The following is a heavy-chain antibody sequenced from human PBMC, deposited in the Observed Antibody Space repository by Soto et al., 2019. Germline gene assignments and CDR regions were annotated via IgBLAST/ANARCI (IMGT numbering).Heavy chain of an antibody. CDR1: GGTFSSYA. D-gene: IGHD5-12*01. CDR2: IIPIFGTA. V-gene: IGHV1-69*12. Sequence: QVQLVQSGAEVKKPGSSVKVSCKASGGTFSSYAISWVRQAPGQGLEWMGGIIPIFGTANYAQKFQGRVTITADESTSTTDLELSSLRSEDTGVYYCARARRIVATIADWFDPWGQGPLVTVSS. CDR3: ARARRIVATIADWFDP. J-gene: IGHJ5*02.